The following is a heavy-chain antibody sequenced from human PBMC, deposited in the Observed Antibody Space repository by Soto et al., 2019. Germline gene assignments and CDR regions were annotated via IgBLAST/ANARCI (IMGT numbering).Heavy chain of an antibody. CDR2: ISWNSGSI. J-gene: IGHJ4*02. D-gene: IGHD3-22*01. CDR1: GFTFDDYA. CDR3: AKGSWYYYDRSGYPDY. Sequence: EVQLVESGGGLVQPGRSLRLSCAASGFTFDDYAMHWVRQAPGKGLEWVSGISWNSGSIGYADSVKGRFTISRDNAKNSLYLQMNSLRAEDTALYYCAKGSWYYYDRSGYPDYWGQGTLVTVSS. V-gene: IGHV3-9*01.